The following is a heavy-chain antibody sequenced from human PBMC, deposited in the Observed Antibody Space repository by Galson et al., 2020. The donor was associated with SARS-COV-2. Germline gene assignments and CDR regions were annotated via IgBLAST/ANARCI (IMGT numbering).Heavy chain of an antibody. V-gene: IGHV6-1*01. J-gene: IGHJ6*02. CDR2: TYYRSKWYN. D-gene: IGHD4-17*01. CDR1: GDSVSSNSAA. Sequence: SQTLSLTCAISGDSVSSNSAAWNWIRQSPSRGLEWLGRTYYRSKWYNDYAVSVKSRITINPDTSKNQFSLQLNSVTPEDTAVYYCARDKRDYGDYVRRYYYYGMDVWGQGTTVTVSS. CDR3: ARDKRDYGDYVRRYYYYGMDV.